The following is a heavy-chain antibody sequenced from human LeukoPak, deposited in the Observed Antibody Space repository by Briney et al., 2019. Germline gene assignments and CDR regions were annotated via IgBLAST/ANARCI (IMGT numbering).Heavy chain of an antibody. CDR1: GGSISSGDYY. CDR3: ARGANKYSDMGVDGLDWFDP. J-gene: IGHJ5*02. D-gene: IGHD1-26*01. Sequence: SETLSLTCTVSGGSISSGDYYWSWIRQPPGKGLEWIGYIYYSGSTYYNPSLKSRVTISVDTSKNQFSLKLSSVTAADTAVYYCARGANKYSDMGVDGLDWFDPWGQGTLVTASS. CDR2: IYYSGST. V-gene: IGHV4-30-4*08.